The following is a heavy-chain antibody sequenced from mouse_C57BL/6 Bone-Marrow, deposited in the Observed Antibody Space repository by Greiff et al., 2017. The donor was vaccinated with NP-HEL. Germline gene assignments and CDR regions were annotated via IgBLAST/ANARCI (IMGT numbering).Heavy chain of an antibody. CDR1: GYTFTSYW. CDR3: ARSLYGSSYGAMDY. V-gene: IGHV1-55*01. CDR2: IYPGSGST. J-gene: IGHJ4*01. D-gene: IGHD1-1*01. Sequence: VQLQQSGAELVKPGASVKMSCKASGYTFTSYWITWVKQRPGQGLEWIGDIYPGSGSTNYNEKFKSKATLTVDTSSSTAYMQLSSLTSEDSAVYYCARSLYGSSYGAMDYWGQGTSVTVSS.